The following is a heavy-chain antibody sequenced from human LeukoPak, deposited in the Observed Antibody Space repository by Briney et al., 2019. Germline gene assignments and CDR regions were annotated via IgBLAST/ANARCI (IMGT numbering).Heavy chain of an antibody. CDR2: IKEDGSEK. D-gene: IGHD2-21*01. J-gene: IGHJ4*02. CDR1: GFTFSSYS. Sequence: GSLRLSCAASGFTFSSYSMNWVRQAPGKGLEWVANIKEDGSEKYYVDSVKGRFTISRDNARNSLYLQMNSLRAEDTAVYYCARGVGGADYWGQGTLVTVSS. CDR3: ARGVGGADY. V-gene: IGHV3-7*01.